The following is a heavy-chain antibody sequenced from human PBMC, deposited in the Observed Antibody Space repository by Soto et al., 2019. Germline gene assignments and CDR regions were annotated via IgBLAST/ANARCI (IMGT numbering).Heavy chain of an antibody. CDR2: XXXDGSEN. J-gene: IGHJ6*02. V-gene: IGHV3-7*05. CDR3: ARDQVAAAGTTRVRYYYYGMDV. Sequence: GGSLXLSCXASGFXFSXXXXXXXXQAPGKGLEWVAXXXXDGSENTIVEPVKGRFTISRDNAKKSLFLQMNSLRAEDTAVYYCARDQVAAAGTTRVRYYYYGMDVWGQGTTVTVSS. D-gene: IGHD6-13*01. CDR1: GFXFSXXX.